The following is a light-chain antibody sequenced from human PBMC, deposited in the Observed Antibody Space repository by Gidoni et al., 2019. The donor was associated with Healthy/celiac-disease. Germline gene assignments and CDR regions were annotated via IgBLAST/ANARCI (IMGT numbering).Light chain of an antibody. CDR2: WAS. Sequence: DIVMTQSPASLAVSLGERATINCKSSQIVLYSSNNKNYLAWYQQKPGQPPKLLIYWASTRESGVPDRFSGSGSGTDFTLTISSLQAEDVAVYYCQQYYSTPLTFXGXTKVEIK. CDR3: QQYYSTPLT. V-gene: IGKV4-1*01. J-gene: IGKJ4*01. CDR1: QIVLYSSNNKNY.